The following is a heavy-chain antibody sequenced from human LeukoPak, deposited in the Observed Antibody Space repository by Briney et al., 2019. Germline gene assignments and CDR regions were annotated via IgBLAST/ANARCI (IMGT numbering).Heavy chain of an antibody. CDR2: IYYSGST. Sequence: PSETLSLTCTVSGGSISSSSYYWGWIRQPPGKGLEWIGSIYYSGSTYYNPSLKSRVTISVDTSKNQCSLKLSSVTAADTAVYYCARQEPYYYGSGSFDYWGQGTLVTVSS. D-gene: IGHD3-10*01. J-gene: IGHJ4*02. CDR3: ARQEPYYYGSGSFDY. V-gene: IGHV4-39*01. CDR1: GGSISSSSYY.